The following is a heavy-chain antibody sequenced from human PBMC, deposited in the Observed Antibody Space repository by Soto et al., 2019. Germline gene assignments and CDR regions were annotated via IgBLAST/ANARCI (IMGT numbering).Heavy chain of an antibody. CDR1: GFTFSSYA. D-gene: IGHD2-2*01. CDR3: ARENVVVPAARRGNGMDV. V-gene: IGHV3-30-3*01. CDR2: ISYDGSNK. Sequence: GGSLRLSCAASGFTFSSYAMHWVRQAPGKGLEWVAVISYDGSNKYYADSVKGRFTISRDNSKNTLYLQMNSLRAEDTAVYYCARENVVVPAARRGNGMDVWGQGTTVTVSS. J-gene: IGHJ6*02.